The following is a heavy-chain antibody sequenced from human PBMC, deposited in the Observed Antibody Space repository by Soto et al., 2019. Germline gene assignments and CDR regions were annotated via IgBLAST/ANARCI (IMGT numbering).Heavy chain of an antibody. CDR3: ARYRDIAVVVLGKPNYYYGMDV. D-gene: IGHD2-15*01. J-gene: IGHJ6*02. CDR2: ISSSSNYI. CDR1: GVTFSGYS. Sequence: GGFLRLSCAASGVTFSGYSMNWVRQAPGKGLEWVSSISSSSNYIYYSDSVKGRFNISRDNAKDSLYLQMDSLRAEDTAVYYCARYRDIAVVVLGKPNYYYGMDVWGQGATVTVSS. V-gene: IGHV3-21*01.